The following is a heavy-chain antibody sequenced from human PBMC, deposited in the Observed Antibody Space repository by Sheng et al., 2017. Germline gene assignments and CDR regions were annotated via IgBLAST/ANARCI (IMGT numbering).Heavy chain of an antibody. CDR1: GGSISSSSYY. Sequence: QLQLQESGPGLVKPSETLSLTCTVSGGSISSSSYYWGWIRQPPGKGLEWIGSIYYSGSTYYNPSLKSRVTISVDTSKNQFSLKLSSVTAADTAVYYCARVLIAAAGWGNWFDPWGQGTLVTVSS. CDR3: ARVLIAAAGWGNWFDP. D-gene: IGHD6-13*01. J-gene: IGHJ5*02. V-gene: IGHV4-39*01. CDR2: IYYSGST.